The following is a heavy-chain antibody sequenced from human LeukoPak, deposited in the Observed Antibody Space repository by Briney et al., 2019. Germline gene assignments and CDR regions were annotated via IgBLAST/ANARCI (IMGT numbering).Heavy chain of an antibody. Sequence: GGSLRLSCAASGFTFSRYSMNWVRQAPGKGLEWISYISSSSSSIYYADSVKGRFTISRDNAKKSLYLQMNSLRDEDTAVYYCTTGELGGKYWGQGTLVTVSS. CDR1: GFTFSRYS. V-gene: IGHV3-48*02. CDR3: TTGELGGKY. D-gene: IGHD2/OR15-2a*01. J-gene: IGHJ4*02. CDR2: ISSSSSSI.